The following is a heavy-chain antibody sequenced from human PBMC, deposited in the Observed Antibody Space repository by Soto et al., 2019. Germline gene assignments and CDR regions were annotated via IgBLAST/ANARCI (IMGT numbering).Heavy chain of an antibody. J-gene: IGHJ4*02. D-gene: IGHD3-10*01. CDR1: GGSISSYY. CDR3: AREGPMVRGVIITGIFDY. Sequence: SETLSLTCTVSGGSISSYYWSWIRQPPGKGLEWIGYIYYSGSTNYNPSLKSRVTTSVDTSKNQFSLKLSSVTAADTAVYYCAREGPMVRGVIITGIFDYWGQGTLVTVSS. CDR2: IYYSGST. V-gene: IGHV4-59*01.